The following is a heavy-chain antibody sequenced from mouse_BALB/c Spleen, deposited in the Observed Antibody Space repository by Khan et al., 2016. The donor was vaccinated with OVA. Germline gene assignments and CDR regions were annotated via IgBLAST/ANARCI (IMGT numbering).Heavy chain of an antibody. V-gene: IGHV14-1*02. CDR1: GFNIKDYY. CDR3: TGSGYSAWFAY. CDR2: IDPENGET. J-gene: IGHJ3*01. Sequence: VQLQQSGAELVRPGALVKLSCKASGFNIKDYYMHWVKQRPEQGLEWIGWIDPENGETVYDPKFQGKASITANTSSNTAYLQLSSLTSEDTAVYYCTGSGYSAWFAYWGQGTPVTVSA.